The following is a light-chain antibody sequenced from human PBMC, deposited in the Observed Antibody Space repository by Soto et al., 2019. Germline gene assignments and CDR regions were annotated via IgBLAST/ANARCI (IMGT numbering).Light chain of an antibody. CDR2: RNN. Sequence: QSVLTQPPSASGTPGQRVTISCSGSSSNIGSKYVYWYQQLPGTAPRLLMYRNNLRPSGVPDRVSGSKSGPSASLAISGLRSEDEADYYCASWDDSLSAWVFGGGTKVTVL. J-gene: IGLJ3*02. V-gene: IGLV1-47*01. CDR3: ASWDDSLSAWV. CDR1: SSNIGSKY.